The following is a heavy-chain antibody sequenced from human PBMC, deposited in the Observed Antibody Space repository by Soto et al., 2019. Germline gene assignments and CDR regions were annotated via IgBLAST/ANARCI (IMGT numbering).Heavy chain of an antibody. CDR3: ARDSRSSIAANPMYV. CDR2: IIPIFGTA. CDR1: GGTFSSYA. J-gene: IGHJ6*02. D-gene: IGHD6-13*01. V-gene: IGHV1-69*13. Sequence: GASVKVSCKASGGTFSSYAISWVRQAPGQGLEWMGGIIPIFGTANYAQKFQGRVTITADESTSTAYMELSSLRSEDTAVYYCARDSRSSIAANPMYVWGQGTTVTVSS.